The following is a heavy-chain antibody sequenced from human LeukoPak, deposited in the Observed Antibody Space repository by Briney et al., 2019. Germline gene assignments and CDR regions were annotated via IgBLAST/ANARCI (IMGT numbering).Heavy chain of an antibody. Sequence: SETLSLTCTVPGGSISSGSYYWGWIRQPPGKGLEWIGSIYYSGSTYYNPSLKSRVTISVDTSKNQFSLKLSSVTAADTAVYYCARDPYDVLTGYGNGMDVWGQGTTVTVSS. CDR1: GGSISSGSYY. V-gene: IGHV4-39*07. D-gene: IGHD3-9*01. J-gene: IGHJ6*02. CDR3: ARDPYDVLTGYGNGMDV. CDR2: IYYSGST.